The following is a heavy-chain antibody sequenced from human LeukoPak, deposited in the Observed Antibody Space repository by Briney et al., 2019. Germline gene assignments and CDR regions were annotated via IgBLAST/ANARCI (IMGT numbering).Heavy chain of an antibody. J-gene: IGHJ6*03. CDR2: IYILGTT. V-gene: IGHV4-61*09. CDR1: GGSISSGYYY. D-gene: IGHD5-18*01. Sequence: SQTLSLTCSVSGGSISSGYYYWSWVRQAAGKGLEWIGHIYILGTTEYNPSLKNRVTISIDKSDTHFSLSLSSVTAADTAVYYCARGSRGYTYGWPYYYMDVWGKGTTVIVSS. CDR3: ARGSRGYTYGWPYYYMDV.